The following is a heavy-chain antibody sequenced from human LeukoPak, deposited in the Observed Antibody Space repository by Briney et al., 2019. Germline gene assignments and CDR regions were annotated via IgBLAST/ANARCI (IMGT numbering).Heavy chain of an antibody. D-gene: IGHD3-16*02. Sequence: GGSLRLSCEASGFTFTSYNMNWVRQAPGKGLEWVSSISSSRSYIYYADSMKGRITISRDNAKNSLYLQMNSLRAEDTAVYYCARGRPGYRRPFDYWGQGTLVTVSS. V-gene: IGHV3-21*01. CDR3: ARGRPGYRRPFDY. CDR2: ISSSRSYI. CDR1: GFTFTSYN. J-gene: IGHJ4*02.